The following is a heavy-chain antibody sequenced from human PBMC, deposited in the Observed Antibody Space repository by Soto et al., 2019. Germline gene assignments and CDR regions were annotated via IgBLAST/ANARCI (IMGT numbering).Heavy chain of an antibody. CDR3: ARESGIAAAGHFDY. J-gene: IGHJ4*02. D-gene: IGHD6-13*01. CDR1: GFTVSSNY. CDR2: IYSGGST. V-gene: IGHV3-66*01. Sequence: GSLRLSCAASGFTVSSNYMSWVRQAPGKGLEWVSVIYSGGSTYYADSVKGRFTISRDNSKNTLYLQMNSLRAEDTAVYYCARESGIAAAGHFDYWGQGTLVTVSS.